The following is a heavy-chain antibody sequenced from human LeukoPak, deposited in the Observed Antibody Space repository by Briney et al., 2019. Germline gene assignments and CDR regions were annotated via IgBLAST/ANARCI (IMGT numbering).Heavy chain of an antibody. J-gene: IGHJ4*02. V-gene: IGHV4-61*02. CDR2: IDTSGST. CDR1: GGSISSGSFY. Sequence: SETLSLTCTVSGGSISSGSFYWSWIRQPAGKGLEWIGRIDTSGSTNYNPSLKSRVTISVDTSKNQFSLKLSSVTAADTAVYYCARTRYYYNSRSYGAPYYFDYWGQGTLVTVSS. CDR3: ARTRYYYNSRSYGAPYYFDY. D-gene: IGHD3-10*01.